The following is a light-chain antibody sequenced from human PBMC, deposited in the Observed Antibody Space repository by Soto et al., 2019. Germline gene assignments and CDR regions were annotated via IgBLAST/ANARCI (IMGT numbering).Light chain of an antibody. CDR1: QSVTNRY. J-gene: IGKJ4*01. V-gene: IGKV3-20*01. Sequence: EIVLTQSPGTLSLSPGERATLSCRASQSVTNRYLAWYQQKPGQAPRLLIFGASIRDTGIPDRFSGSGSGTDFTLTISRLESEDFEVYYCQQFGSSPLTFGGGTKVDIK. CDR2: GAS. CDR3: QQFGSSPLT.